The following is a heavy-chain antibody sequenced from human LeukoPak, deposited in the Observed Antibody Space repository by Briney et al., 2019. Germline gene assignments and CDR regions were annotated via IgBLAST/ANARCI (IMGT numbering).Heavy chain of an antibody. J-gene: IGHJ3*02. Sequence: SLKVSCKASGGLFISYTITWVRQAPGQGLEWMGRIITFLDRSDYAQNFQGRVTITADKSTSTVYMELRRLRSEEPAVYYCARNYGDYDAFDIWGQGTMVAVSS. CDR3: ARNYGDYDAFDI. CDR1: GGLFISYT. D-gene: IGHD4-17*01. V-gene: IGHV1-69*02. CDR2: IITFLDRS.